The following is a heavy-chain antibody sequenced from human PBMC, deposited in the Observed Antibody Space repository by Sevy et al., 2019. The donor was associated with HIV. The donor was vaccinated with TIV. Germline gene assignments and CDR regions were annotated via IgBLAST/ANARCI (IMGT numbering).Heavy chain of an antibody. Sequence: GGSLRLSCAASGFTLSNYWMSWVRQAPAKGLEWVANVKKDGSDKDYVDSVKGGFTISRGNAKNSLYLQMNSLRAEDTAVYYCARGLFSGSYNENYWGQGTLVTVSS. CDR3: ARGLFSGSYNENY. J-gene: IGHJ4*02. CDR1: GFTLSNYW. D-gene: IGHD1-26*01. V-gene: IGHV3-7*04. CDR2: VKKDGSDK.